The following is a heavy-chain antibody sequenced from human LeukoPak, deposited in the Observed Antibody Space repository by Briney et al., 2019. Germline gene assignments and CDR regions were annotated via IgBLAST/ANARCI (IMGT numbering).Heavy chain of an antibody. CDR1: GGTFSSYA. D-gene: IGHD6-19*01. J-gene: IGHJ4*02. CDR3: ARYYSGWYYFDY. CDR2: IIPIFGAA. V-gene: IGHV1-69*13. Sequence: SVKVSCKASGGTFSSYAISWVRQAPGQGLEWMGGIIPIFGAANYAQKFQGRVTITADESTSTAYMKLSSLRSEDTAVYYCARYYSGWYYFDYWGQGTLVTFSS.